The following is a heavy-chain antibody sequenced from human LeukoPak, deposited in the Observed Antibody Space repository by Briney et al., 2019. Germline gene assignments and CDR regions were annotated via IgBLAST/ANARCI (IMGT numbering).Heavy chain of an antibody. V-gene: IGHV3-20*04. CDR1: GFTFDDYG. J-gene: IGHJ4*02. Sequence: GGSLRLSCAASGFTFDDYGMSWVRQAPGKGLEWVSGINWNGGSTGYADSVKGRFTISRDNAKNSLYLQMNSLRAEDTAVYYCAKRAGGYYFDYWGQGTLVTVSS. CDR3: AKRAGGYYFDY. CDR2: INWNGGST. D-gene: IGHD3-16*01.